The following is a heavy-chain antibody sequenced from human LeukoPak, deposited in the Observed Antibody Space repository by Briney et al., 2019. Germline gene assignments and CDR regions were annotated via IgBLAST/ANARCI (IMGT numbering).Heavy chain of an antibody. Sequence: GGSLRLSCAASGFTFDDSAMHWVRQNPEKGLEWVSGISWNSDNIAYVDSVKGRFTISRDNRKNSLYLQMDSLRPEDTALYYCVNDGGSYGSGSNSFSHWGQGTLVIVS. J-gene: IGHJ4*02. V-gene: IGHV3-9*01. CDR2: ISWNSDNI. D-gene: IGHD3-10*01. CDR1: GFTFDDSA. CDR3: VNDGGSYGSGSNSFSH.